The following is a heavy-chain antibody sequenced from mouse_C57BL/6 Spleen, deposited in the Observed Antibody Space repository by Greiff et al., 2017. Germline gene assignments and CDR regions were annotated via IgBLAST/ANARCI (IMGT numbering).Heavy chain of an antibody. D-gene: IGHD4-1*01. Sequence: QVQLQQPGAELVKPGASVKMSCTASGYTFTSYWITWVKQRPGQGLEWIGDIYPGSGSTNYNEKFKSKATLTVDTSSSPAYMQLSSLTAEDAAVYYCARSLGFSRGYWGQGTTLTVSS. CDR1: GYTFTSYW. V-gene: IGHV1-55*01. J-gene: IGHJ2*01. CDR3: ARSLGFSRGY. CDR2: IYPGSGST.